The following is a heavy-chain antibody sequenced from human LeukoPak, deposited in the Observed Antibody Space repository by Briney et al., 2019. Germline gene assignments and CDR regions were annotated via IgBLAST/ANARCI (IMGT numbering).Heavy chain of an antibody. V-gene: IGHV1-18*04. J-gene: IGHJ4*02. CDR1: GYTFTSFY. D-gene: IGHD3-16*01. Sequence: ASVKVSCKTSGYTFTSFYIYWVRQAPGQGLEWMGWISAFNGNTNYAQKFRGRVTMTTEASTSTAYMELRSLRSDDTAFYYCAREPGLARSTFFDYWGQGTLVTVST. CDR3: AREPGLARSTFFDY. CDR2: ISAFNGNT.